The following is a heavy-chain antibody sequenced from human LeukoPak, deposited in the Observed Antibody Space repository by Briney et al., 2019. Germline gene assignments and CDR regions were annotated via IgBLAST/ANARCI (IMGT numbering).Heavy chain of an antibody. CDR3: AKDRSRYYYGSGSPPSDY. J-gene: IGHJ4*02. V-gene: IGHV3-30*18. CDR2: ISYDGSNK. D-gene: IGHD3-10*01. CDR1: GFTLSSYG. Sequence: GRSLRLPCAASGFTLSSYGMHWVRQAPGKGLEWVAVISYDGSNKYYADSVKGRFTISRDNSKNTLYLQMNSLRAEDTAVYYCAKDRSRYYYGSGSPPSDYWGQGTLVTVSS.